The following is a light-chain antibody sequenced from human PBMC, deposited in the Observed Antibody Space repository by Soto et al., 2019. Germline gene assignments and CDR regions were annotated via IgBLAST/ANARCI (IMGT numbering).Light chain of an antibody. CDR2: GAS. V-gene: IGKV3-15*01. Sequence: DIVMTQSPATRSVSPGERYTLSCMASQSVSSDLSWYHHKPCQSPRLLIYGASTRATGIPDRFSGSGSGTDFSLTISRLEPEDFAVYYCHQYDNAPQTYGQATKVEIK. J-gene: IGKJ2*01. CDR3: HQYDNAPQT. CDR1: QSVSSD.